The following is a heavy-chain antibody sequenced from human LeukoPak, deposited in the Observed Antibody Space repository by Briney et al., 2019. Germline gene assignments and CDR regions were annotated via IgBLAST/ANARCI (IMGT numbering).Heavy chain of an antibody. D-gene: IGHD6-13*01. CDR3: ARGKIAAADY. Sequence: ASVKVSCKASGYTFTGYYMHWVRQAPGQGLEWMGWMNPNSGNTGYAQKFQGRVTMTRNTSISTAYMELSSLRSEDTAVYYCARGKIAAADYWGQGTLATVSS. CDR1: GYTFTGYY. V-gene: IGHV1-8*02. J-gene: IGHJ4*02. CDR2: MNPNSGNT.